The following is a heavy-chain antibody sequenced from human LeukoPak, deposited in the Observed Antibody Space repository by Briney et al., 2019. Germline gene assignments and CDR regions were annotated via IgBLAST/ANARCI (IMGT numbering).Heavy chain of an antibody. D-gene: IGHD5-18*01. CDR1: GFTFSDYG. J-gene: IGHJ4*02. Sequence: GGSLRLSCAASGFTFSDYGMYWVRQAPGKGLEHVSGISSNGIYTYYANSVKGRFTISRDNSKNTLYLQMGSLRAEDMAVYYCARGYTCGYWGQGTLVIVSS. CDR3: ARGYTCGY. CDR2: ISSNGIYT. V-gene: IGHV3-64*01.